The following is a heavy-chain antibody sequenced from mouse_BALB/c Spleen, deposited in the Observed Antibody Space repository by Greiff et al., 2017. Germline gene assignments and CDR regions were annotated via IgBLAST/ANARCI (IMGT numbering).Heavy chain of an antibody. J-gene: IGHJ4*01. CDR1: GYTFTDYY. D-gene: IGHD2-1*01. Sequence: QVQLQQSGAELARPGASVKLSCKASGYTFTDYYINWVKQRTGQGLEWIGEIYPGSGNTYYNEKFKGKATLTADKSSSTAYMQLSSLTSEDSAVYFCARRMVTTGLYAMDYWGQGTSVTVSS. CDR2: IYPGSGNT. CDR3: ARRMVTTGLYAMDY. V-gene: IGHV1-77*01.